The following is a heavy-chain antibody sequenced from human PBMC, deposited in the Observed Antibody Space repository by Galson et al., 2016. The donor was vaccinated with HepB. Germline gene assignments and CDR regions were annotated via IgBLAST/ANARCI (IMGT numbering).Heavy chain of an antibody. CDR1: GITFSDYS. Sequence: SLRLSCAASGITFSDYSISWVRQAPGKGLEWISYISTSGSSIYHADSVKGRFTIPRDNGKNSLYLQMDSLRDEDTAVYYCATMAAAGRSRKGFYYYGMDVWGQGTTVTVSS. J-gene: IGHJ6*02. V-gene: IGHV3-48*02. D-gene: IGHD6-13*01. CDR3: ATMAAAGRSRKGFYYYGMDV. CDR2: ISTSGSSI.